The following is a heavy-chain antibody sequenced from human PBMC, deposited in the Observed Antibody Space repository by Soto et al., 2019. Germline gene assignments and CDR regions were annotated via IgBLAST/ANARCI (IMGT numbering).Heavy chain of an antibody. CDR1: GFTVSSNY. V-gene: IGHV3-66*01. J-gene: IGHJ4*02. D-gene: IGHD2-15*01. CDR3: ARGIVVVATANGNYYSDY. CDR2: IYSGGST. Sequence: EVQLVESGGGLVQPGGSLRLSCAASGFTVSSNYMSWVRQAPGKGLEWVSVIYSGGSTYYADSVKGRFTISRDNSKNTLYLQMNSLRAEDTAVYYCARGIVVVATANGNYYSDYWGQGTLVTVSS.